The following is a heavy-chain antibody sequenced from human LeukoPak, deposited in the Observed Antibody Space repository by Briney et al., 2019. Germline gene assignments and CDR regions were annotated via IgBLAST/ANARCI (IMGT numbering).Heavy chain of an antibody. D-gene: IGHD3-16*01. CDR2: MNPNSGNT. CDR3: ARGRRYAGWFDP. Sequence: ASVTVSCKASGYTFTSYDINWVRQATGQGLEWMGWMNPNSGNTGYAQKFQGRVTMTRNTSISTAYMELSSLRSEDTAVYYCARGRRYAGWFDPWGQGTLVTVSS. V-gene: IGHV1-8*01. J-gene: IGHJ5*02. CDR1: GYTFTSYD.